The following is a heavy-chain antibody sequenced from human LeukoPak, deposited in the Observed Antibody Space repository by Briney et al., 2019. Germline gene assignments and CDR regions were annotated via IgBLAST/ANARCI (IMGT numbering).Heavy chain of an antibody. V-gene: IGHV3-30*02. CDR1: GFTFSSYG. Sequence: GGSLRLSCAASGFTFSSYGMHWVRQAPGKGLEWVAVIRYDGTNTYYADSVKGRFTISRDNSKNTLYLQMNSLRAEDTAVYYCAKGTSGSYRADAFDIWGQGTMVTVSS. CDR2: IRYDGTNT. D-gene: IGHD3-10*01. CDR3: AKGTSGSYRADAFDI. J-gene: IGHJ3*02.